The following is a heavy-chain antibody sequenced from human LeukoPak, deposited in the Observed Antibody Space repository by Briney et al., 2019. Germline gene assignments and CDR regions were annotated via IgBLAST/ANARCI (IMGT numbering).Heavy chain of an antibody. V-gene: IGHV3-30*04. D-gene: IGHD6-13*01. CDR3: AREDSSSWCPDY. Sequence: PGRSLRLSCAASGFTFSSYAIHWVRQAPGKGLEWVAVISYDGSNKYYADSVKGRFTISRDNSKNTLYLQMNSLRAEDTAVYYCAREDSSSWCPDYWGQGTLVTVSS. J-gene: IGHJ4*02. CDR1: GFTFSSYA. CDR2: ISYDGSNK.